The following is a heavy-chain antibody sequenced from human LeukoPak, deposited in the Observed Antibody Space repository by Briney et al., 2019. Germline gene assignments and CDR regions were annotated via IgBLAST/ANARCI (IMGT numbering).Heavy chain of an antibody. Sequence: GGSLRLSCAASGFTFSSYWMTWVRQAPGKGLEWVASIRESGSEKYYADSVKGRFTISRDNARNSLYLQMNSLRADDTAVYYCAGDCAFRIYFYCGQGALATVSS. CDR2: IRESGSEK. CDR3: AGDCAFRIYFY. V-gene: IGHV3-7*01. J-gene: IGHJ4*02. CDR1: GFTFSSYW. D-gene: IGHD3-3*02.